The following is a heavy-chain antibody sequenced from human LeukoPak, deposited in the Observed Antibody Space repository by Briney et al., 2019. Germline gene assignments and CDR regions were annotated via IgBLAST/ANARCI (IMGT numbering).Heavy chain of an antibody. CDR1: AGSISSRVYY. CDR2: INYGGTT. CDR3: ASQPTTEIGIDY. V-gene: IGHV4-39*01. Sequence: SETLSLTCTVSAGSISSRVYYWGWIRQPPGEGLEWIGSINYGGTTYYNPSLKSRVTMSVDMSKNQFSLNLSFVTAADTAVYYCASQPTTEIGIDYWGQGTLVTVSS. J-gene: IGHJ4*02. D-gene: IGHD4-11*01.